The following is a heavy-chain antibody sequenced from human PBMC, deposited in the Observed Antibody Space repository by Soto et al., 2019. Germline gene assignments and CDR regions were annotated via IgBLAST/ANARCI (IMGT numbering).Heavy chain of an antibody. D-gene: IGHD2-2*01. CDR3: AKEGGVVVPAGARGDY. V-gene: IGHV3-23*01. Sequence: EVQLLESGGGLVQPGGSLRLSCAASGFTFSSYAMSWVRQAPGKGLEWVSAISGSGGSTYYADSVKGRFTISRDNSKNTLYLQMNSLRAEDTAVYYCAKEGGVVVPAGARGDYWGQGTLVTVSP. CDR1: GFTFSSYA. CDR2: ISGSGGST. J-gene: IGHJ4*02.